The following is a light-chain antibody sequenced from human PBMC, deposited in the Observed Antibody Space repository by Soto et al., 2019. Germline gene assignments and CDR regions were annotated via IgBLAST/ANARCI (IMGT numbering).Light chain of an antibody. CDR2: GNT. Sequence: QSVLTQPPSVSGAPGQRVTISCTGSSSNIGAGYDVHWYQQLPGRSPKLLIYGNTNRPSGVPDRFSGSKSGPSASLAITGRQAEDEADYYCLSFDSSLSVVFGGGTKLPVL. CDR1: SSNIGAGYD. CDR3: LSFDSSLSVV. V-gene: IGLV1-40*01. J-gene: IGLJ2*01.